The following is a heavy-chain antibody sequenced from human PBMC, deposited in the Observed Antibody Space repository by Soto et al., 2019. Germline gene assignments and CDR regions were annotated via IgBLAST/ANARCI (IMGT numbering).Heavy chain of an antibody. V-gene: IGHV1-3*01. D-gene: IGHD6-19*01. CDR2: INAGNGNT. CDR1: GYTFTSYA. Sequence: QVQLVQSGAEVKKPGASVKVSCKASGYTFTSYAIQWVRQAPGQRLEWMGWINAGNGNTKYSQKFQARVTITSDTSASTDYMELSSLRSEDTAVYYCARDLGGWTDYWGQGTLVTVSS. CDR3: ARDLGGWTDY. J-gene: IGHJ4*02.